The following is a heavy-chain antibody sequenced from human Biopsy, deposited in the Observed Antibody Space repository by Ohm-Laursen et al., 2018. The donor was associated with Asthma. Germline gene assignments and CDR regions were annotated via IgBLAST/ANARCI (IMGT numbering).Heavy chain of an antibody. J-gene: IGHJ4*02. CDR2: ITGSGGTT. V-gene: IGHV3-23*01. Sequence: SLRLSCAASGFTFSSSAMSWVRQAPGKGLERVSAITGSGGTTYYADSVRGRFTISRDNSKSTLFLQMDSLSAEDTAVYYCAKDFRGIAVAGDRGFDYWGQGTLVIVSS. CDR1: GFTFSSSA. D-gene: IGHD6-19*01. CDR3: AKDFRGIAVAGDRGFDY.